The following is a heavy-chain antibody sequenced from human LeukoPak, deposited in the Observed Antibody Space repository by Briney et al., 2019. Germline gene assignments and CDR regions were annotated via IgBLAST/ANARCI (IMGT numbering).Heavy chain of an antibody. V-gene: IGHV3-7*05. CDR1: GFNFRSYW. CDR2: IKQDGSEN. D-gene: IGHD4-17*01. J-gene: IGHJ4*02. Sequence: PGGSLRLSCAASGFNFRSYWMSWVRQAPGRGLEWVANIKQDGSENSYVDSVKGRFTISRDNAKNSLFLQMNSLRAEDTAVYYCARIGRDYGDYSDYWGQGTLVTVSS. CDR3: ARIGRDYGDYSDY.